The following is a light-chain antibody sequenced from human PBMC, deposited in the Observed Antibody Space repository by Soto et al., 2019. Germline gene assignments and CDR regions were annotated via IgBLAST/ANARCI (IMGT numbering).Light chain of an antibody. Sequence: EIVITHSPATLSVSPGERATLSCRASQSVSSNLAWYQQKPGQAPRLLIYDASTRATGIPARFSGSGSGTEFTLTISSLQSEDFAIYYCQQYNNWPRTFGQGTKVDIK. CDR3: QQYNNWPRT. V-gene: IGKV3-15*01. J-gene: IGKJ1*01. CDR2: DAS. CDR1: QSVSSN.